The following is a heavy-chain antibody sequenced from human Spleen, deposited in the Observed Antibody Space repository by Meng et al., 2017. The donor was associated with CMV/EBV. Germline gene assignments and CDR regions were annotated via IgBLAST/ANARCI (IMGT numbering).Heavy chain of an antibody. CDR2: ISSGSSYI. J-gene: IGHJ4*02. V-gene: IGHV3-21*01. CDR3: ARDPLGDIVGVPAATFDY. D-gene: IGHD2-2*01. CDR1: GFTFSSYR. Sequence: GESLKISCAASGFTFSSYRMNWVRQAPGKGLEWVSSISSGSSYIYYADSLRGRFTISRDNAKNLLYLRMDSLRAEDTAVYYCARDPLGDIVGVPAATFDYWGQGTLVTVSS.